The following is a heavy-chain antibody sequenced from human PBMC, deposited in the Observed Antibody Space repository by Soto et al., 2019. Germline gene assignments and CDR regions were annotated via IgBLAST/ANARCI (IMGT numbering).Heavy chain of an antibody. CDR3: ARVWGGAFDF. V-gene: IGHV4-59*01. CDR2: IYYSGST. CDR1: GGSIRSYY. D-gene: IGHD3-10*01. Sequence: QVQLQESGPGLVKPSETLSLTCTVSGGSIRSYYWSWIRQPPGKGLEWIGYIYYSGSTNYNPSLKRRVTISVDTAKNQCSLKLCSVTAADTAVYYCARVWGGAFDFWGQGTMVTVSS. J-gene: IGHJ3*01.